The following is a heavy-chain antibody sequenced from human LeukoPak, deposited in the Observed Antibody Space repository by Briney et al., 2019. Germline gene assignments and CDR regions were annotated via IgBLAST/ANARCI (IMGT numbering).Heavy chain of an antibody. J-gene: IGHJ4*02. D-gene: IGHD3-10*01. CDR2: IYTSGST. V-gene: IGHV4-4*07. CDR1: GGSISSYY. Sequence: SETLSLTCTVSGGSISSYYWSWIRQPAGKGLEWIGRIYTSGSTNYNPSLKSRVTMSVDTSKNQFSLKLSSVTAADTAVYYCARGQLLWFGNQRYYFDYWGQGTLVTVSS. CDR3: ARGQLLWFGNQRYYFDY.